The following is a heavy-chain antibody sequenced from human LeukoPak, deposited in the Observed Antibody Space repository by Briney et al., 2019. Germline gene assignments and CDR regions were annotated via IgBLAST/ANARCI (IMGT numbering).Heavy chain of an antibody. CDR2: IYYSGST. J-gene: IGHJ3*02. Sequence: SETLSLTCTVSGGSISSSSYYWGWIRHPPGKGLEWIGSIYYSGSTYYNPSLKSRVTISVDTSKNQFSLKLSSVTAADTAVNYCARQDGELSAFDIWGQGTMVTVSS. CDR3: ARQDGELSAFDI. V-gene: IGHV4-39*01. D-gene: IGHD3-16*02. CDR1: GGSISSSSYY.